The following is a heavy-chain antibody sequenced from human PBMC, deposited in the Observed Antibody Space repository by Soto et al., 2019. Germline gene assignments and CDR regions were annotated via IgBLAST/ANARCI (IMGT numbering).Heavy chain of an antibody. Sequence: EVQLLESGGGLVQPGGSLRLSCAASGFTFSSYAMSWVRQAPGKGLEWVSAISGSRGSTYYADSLKGRFTISRDNSKNTLYLEMNSLRAEDTAVYYCAKSQGLDYDYICGSYLRYWGQGTLVTVSS. V-gene: IGHV3-23*01. CDR1: GFTFSSYA. J-gene: IGHJ4*02. D-gene: IGHD3-16*01. CDR3: AKSQGLDYDYICGSYLRY. CDR2: ISGSRGST.